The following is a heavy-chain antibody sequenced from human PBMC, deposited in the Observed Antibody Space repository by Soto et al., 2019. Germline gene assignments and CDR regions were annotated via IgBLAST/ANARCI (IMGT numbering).Heavy chain of an antibody. D-gene: IGHD3-10*01. Sequence: QVQLVESGGGVVQPGRSLRLSCAASGFTFSSYAMHWVRQAPGKGLEWEAVISYDGSNKYYADSVKGRFTISRDNSKNTLYLQMNSLRAEDTAVYYCARVYGDYYYYGMDVWGQGTTVTVSS. CDR1: GFTFSSYA. J-gene: IGHJ6*02. V-gene: IGHV3-30-3*01. CDR3: ARVYGDYYYYGMDV. CDR2: ISYDGSNK.